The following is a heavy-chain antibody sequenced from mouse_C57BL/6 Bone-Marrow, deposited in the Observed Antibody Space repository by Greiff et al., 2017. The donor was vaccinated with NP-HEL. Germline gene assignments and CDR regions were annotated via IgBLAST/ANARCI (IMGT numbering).Heavy chain of an antibody. J-gene: IGHJ4*01. CDR1: GYTFTNYW. CDR3: ARKPYYYGSSPYAMDD. CDR2: IYPGGGDT. V-gene: IGHV1-63*01. Sequence: QVQLQQSGAELVRPGTSVKMSCKASGYTFTNYWIGWAKQRPGHGLEWIGDIYPGGGDTNYNEKFKGKATLTADKSSSTAYMQFSSLTSEDSAIYYGARKPYYYGSSPYAMDDWGQGTSVTVSS. D-gene: IGHD1-1*01.